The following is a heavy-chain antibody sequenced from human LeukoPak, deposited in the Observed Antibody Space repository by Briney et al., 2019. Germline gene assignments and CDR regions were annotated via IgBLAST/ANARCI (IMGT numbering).Heavy chain of an antibody. Sequence: GASVKVSCKASGYTFTSYGISWVRQAPGQGLEWMGWISAYNGNTNYAQKLQGRVTMTTDTSTSTAYMELRSLRSDDTAVYYCARVRRYCSSTSCNAPLFDYWGQGTLVTVSS. CDR3: ARVRRYCSSTSCNAPLFDY. CDR2: ISAYNGNT. D-gene: IGHD2-2*01. CDR1: GYTFTSYG. J-gene: IGHJ4*02. V-gene: IGHV1-18*01.